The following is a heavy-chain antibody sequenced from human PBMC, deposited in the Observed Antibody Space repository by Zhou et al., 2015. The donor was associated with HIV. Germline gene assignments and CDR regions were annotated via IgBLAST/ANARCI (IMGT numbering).Heavy chain of an antibody. CDR3: ARDRGAARPGWRYFDL. CDR1: GGTFSSYG. CDR2: IIPVLGTS. Sequence: QLVAVWGGESEEAWVLGEGLLQASGGTFSSYGITWVRQAPGQGLEWMGGIIPVLGTSNYAQKFQGRVSITADRSTSTAYMELRSLKSEDTAVYYCARDRGAARPGWRYFDLWGRGTLVTVSS. D-gene: IGHD6-6*01. V-gene: IGHV1-69*06. J-gene: IGHJ2*01.